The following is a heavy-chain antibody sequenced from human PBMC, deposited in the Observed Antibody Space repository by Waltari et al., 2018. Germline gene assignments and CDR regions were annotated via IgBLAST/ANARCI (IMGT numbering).Heavy chain of an antibody. Sequence: EVQLVESGGGLVQPGGSLRLSCAASGFTFSSYEMNWVRQAPGKGLEWVSYISSSVSTIYYADSVKGRFTISRDNAKNSLYLQMNSLRAEDTAVYYCARDGALEGPPYYFDYWGQGTLVTVSS. CDR3: ARDGALEGPPYYFDY. V-gene: IGHV3-48*03. J-gene: IGHJ4*02. CDR2: ISSSVSTI. CDR1: GFTFSSYE. D-gene: IGHD1-1*01.